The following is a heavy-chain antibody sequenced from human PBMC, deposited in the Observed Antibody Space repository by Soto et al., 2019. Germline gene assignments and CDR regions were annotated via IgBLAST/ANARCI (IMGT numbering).Heavy chain of an antibody. CDR3: GREASCGWSGEGLDV. V-gene: IGHV4-34*01. J-gene: IGHJ6*02. Sequence: SETLSLTCAVVGDSLRGQSWNWIRQSPAQGLEWIGEIDQSGCTNYNPSLKSRAIMADDTSKKEVSLTLPSVTAADTAVYYSGREASCGWSGEGLDVWGQGATVTASS. D-gene: IGHD6-19*01. CDR2: IDQSGCT. CDR1: GDSLRGQS.